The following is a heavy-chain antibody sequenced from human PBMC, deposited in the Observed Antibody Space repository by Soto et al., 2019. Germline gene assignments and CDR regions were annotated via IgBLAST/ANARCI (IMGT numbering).Heavy chain of an antibody. CDR1: GDSVSSNSAG. J-gene: IGHJ6*03. CDR3: ARGSWDDVSGHYYMDV. Sequence: QTLALTCDISGDSVSSNSAGWNWIRQTPSRGLEWLGRTYYKSKWYYTYAASVKSRITVSPDTSKNQFSLQLTSVTPEDTAVYYCARGSWDDVSGHYYMDVWDKGTAVTVSS. CDR2: TYYKSKWYY. D-gene: IGHD1-1*01. V-gene: IGHV6-1*01.